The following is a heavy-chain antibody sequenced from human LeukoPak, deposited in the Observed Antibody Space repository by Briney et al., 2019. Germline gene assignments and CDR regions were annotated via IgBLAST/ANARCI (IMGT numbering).Heavy chain of an antibody. Sequence: GGSLRLSCVVSGFAISSSWMTWVGQVPGKGLEWVANINQDGSEKHYVDSVRGRFTISRDNAKDSLYLQMNSLGAEDTAVYYCAREPGLGYAFDIWGQGTKVTVSS. J-gene: IGHJ3*02. V-gene: IGHV3-7*01. CDR1: GFAISSSW. CDR2: INQDGSEK. CDR3: AREPGLGYAFDI. D-gene: IGHD1-1*01.